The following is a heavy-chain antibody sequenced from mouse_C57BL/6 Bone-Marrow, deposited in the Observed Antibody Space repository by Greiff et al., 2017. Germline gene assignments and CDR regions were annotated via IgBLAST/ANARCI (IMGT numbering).Heavy chain of an antibody. CDR2: IDPENGDT. Sequence: EVQLQQSGAELVKPGASVKLSCTASGFNIKDDYMHWVKQRPEQGLEWIGWIDPENGDTEYASKFQGKATITADTSSNTAYLQLSSLTSEDTAVYYCTTSTTVVATEYFGVWGTGTTVTVSS. V-gene: IGHV14-4*01. CDR3: TTSTTVVATEYFGV. CDR1: GFNIKDDY. J-gene: IGHJ1*03. D-gene: IGHD1-1*01.